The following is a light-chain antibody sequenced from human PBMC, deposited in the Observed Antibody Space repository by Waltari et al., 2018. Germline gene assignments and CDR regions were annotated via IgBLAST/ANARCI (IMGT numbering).Light chain of an antibody. CDR2: KDS. V-gene: IGLV3-25*03. Sequence: YELTQTPSMSVSPGQTASIPCPGDILAKQHGHLYQQKSGQAPVLIIYKDSERPSGIPERFSGSSSGTTVTLTISDVQSEDEADYYCQSTVSSGTYTGLFGGGTKLNVL. CDR3: QSTVSSGTYTGL. CDR1: ILAKQH. J-gene: IGLJ2*01.